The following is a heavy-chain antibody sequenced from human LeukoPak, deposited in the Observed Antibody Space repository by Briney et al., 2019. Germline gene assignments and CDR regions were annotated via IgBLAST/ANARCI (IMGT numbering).Heavy chain of an antibody. J-gene: IGHJ5*02. CDR1: GGSFSGYY. Sequence: KPSETLSLTCAVYGGSFSGYYWSWIRQPPGKGLEWIGGINHSGSTNYNPSLKSRVTISVDTSKNQFSLKLSSVTAADTAVYYCARGPIGGWFDPWGQGTLVTVSS. V-gene: IGHV4-34*01. CDR2: INHSGST. D-gene: IGHD2/OR15-2a*01. CDR3: ARGPIGGWFDP.